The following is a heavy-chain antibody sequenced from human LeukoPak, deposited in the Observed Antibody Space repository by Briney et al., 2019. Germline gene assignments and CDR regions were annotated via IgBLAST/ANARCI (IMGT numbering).Heavy chain of an antibody. D-gene: IGHD3/OR15-3a*01. V-gene: IGHV3-33*06. Sequence: PGGSLRLSCAASGFSFSTYALHWVRQAPGKGPEWVAVIWYDGNHKYYAESVKGRFTISRDNSKNTLYLQMNSLTAEDTAVYHCAKGHYDSCGLPIDQWGQGTLVLVSS. CDR3: AKGHYDSCGLPIDQ. CDR2: IWYDGNHK. CDR1: GFSFSTYA. J-gene: IGHJ4*02.